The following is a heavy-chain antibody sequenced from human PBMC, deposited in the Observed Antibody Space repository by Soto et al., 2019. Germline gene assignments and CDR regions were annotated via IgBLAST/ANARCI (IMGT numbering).Heavy chain of an antibody. Sequence: XSVKVSCKASVDTFTSNYIHWVRQAPGQGFEWMGWINPKSGGTKYPQKFQGRVTMTRDTSLSTVYMTLTRLTSDDTAVYYCARDLAKGGGSAGFHYWGQGTMVTVSS. CDR1: VDTFTSNY. V-gene: IGHV1-2*02. CDR2: INPKSGGT. CDR3: ARDLAKGGGSAGFHY. D-gene: IGHD1-26*01. J-gene: IGHJ4*02.